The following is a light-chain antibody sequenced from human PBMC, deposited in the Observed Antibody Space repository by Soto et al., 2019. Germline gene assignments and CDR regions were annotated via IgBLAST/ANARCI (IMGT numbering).Light chain of an antibody. CDR1: SSDVGGYNY. V-gene: IGLV2-14*01. CDR3: RAYTSSITYV. Sequence: QSVLTQPASVSGSPEQSITISCTGTSSDVGGYNYVSWYQQHPGKAPKLKIYDVSNRSSGVSNRFSGSKSGNTASLTISGLQAEDEADYYCRAYTSSITYVFRTGTKVTVL. CDR2: DVS. J-gene: IGLJ1*01.